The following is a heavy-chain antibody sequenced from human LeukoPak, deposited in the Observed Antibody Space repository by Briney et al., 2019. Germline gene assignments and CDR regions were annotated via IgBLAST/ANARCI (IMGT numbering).Heavy chain of an antibody. CDR2: ISWNSGSI. CDR1: GFTFDDYA. V-gene: IGHV3-9*01. J-gene: IGHJ4*02. Sequence: GGSLRLSCAASGFTFDDYAMHWVRQAPGKGLEWVSGISWNSGSIGYADSVKGRFTISRDNAKNSLYLQMNSLRAEDTALYYCAKDGFGAKVSYYFDYWGQGTLVTVSS. CDR3: AKDGFGAKVSYYFDY. D-gene: IGHD5-18*01.